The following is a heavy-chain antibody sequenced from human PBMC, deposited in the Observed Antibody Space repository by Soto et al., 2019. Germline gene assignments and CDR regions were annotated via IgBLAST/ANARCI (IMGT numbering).Heavy chain of an antibody. V-gene: IGHV3-48*01. CDR3: ARVPPSIAVASPQQ. D-gene: IGHD6-19*01. Sequence: EVQLVESGGGLVQPGGSLRLSCAASGFTFSSYSMNWVRQAPGKGLEWVSYISSSSSTIYYADSVKGRFTISRDNAKNALYLQMNSLRAEDTAVYYCARVPPSIAVASPQQWGQGTLVTVSS. CDR2: ISSSSSTI. CDR1: GFTFSSYS. J-gene: IGHJ1*01.